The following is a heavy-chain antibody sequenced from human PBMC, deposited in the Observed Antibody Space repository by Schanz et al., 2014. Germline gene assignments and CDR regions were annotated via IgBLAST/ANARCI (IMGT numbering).Heavy chain of an antibody. V-gene: IGHV3-33*01. J-gene: IGHJ6*02. CDR1: GFTFSRFG. Sequence: QVQLVESGGGVVRPGRSLRLSCATSGFTFSRFGMHWVRQAPGKGPEWVANIKQDGSEKYYVDSVKGRFTISRDDSKNTTYLQMNSLKTEDTAVYYCTTQQLGSHYLYGMDVWGQGTTVTVS. CDR2: IKQDGSEK. CDR3: TTQQLGSHYLYGMDV. D-gene: IGHD6-13*01.